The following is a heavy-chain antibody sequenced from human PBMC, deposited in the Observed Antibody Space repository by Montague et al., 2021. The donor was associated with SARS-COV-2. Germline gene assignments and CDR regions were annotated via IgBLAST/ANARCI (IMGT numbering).Heavy chain of an antibody. CDR3: ARHRDNLGSLNWFAP. CDR1: AGAIRDTDYF. D-gene: IGHD3-16*01. CDR2: IYYSGTT. Sequence: SETLSLTCSVSAGAIRDTDYFWGWIRQPPGKGLEWIGSIYYSGTTYHNPSLKSRVTISVDTSKNQFSLKLSSVTAADTAVYFCARHRDNLGSLNWFAPWGQGTLAPVPS. V-gene: IGHV4-39*01. J-gene: IGHJ5*02.